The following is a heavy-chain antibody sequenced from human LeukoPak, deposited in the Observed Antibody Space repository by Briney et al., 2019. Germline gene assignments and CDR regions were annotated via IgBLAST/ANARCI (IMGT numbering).Heavy chain of an antibody. CDR3: AKLAVAGLSVDF. J-gene: IGHJ4*02. CDR2: MYYSEST. CDR1: GASISSSSYY. Sequence: SETLSLTCTVSGASISSSSYYWGWIRQPPGEGLEWIGCMYYSESTYYNPSLKSRVTISVDTSKNQLSLKLSSVTAADTAVYYCAKLAVAGLSVDFWGQGTLVTVSS. D-gene: IGHD6-19*01. V-gene: IGHV4-39*01.